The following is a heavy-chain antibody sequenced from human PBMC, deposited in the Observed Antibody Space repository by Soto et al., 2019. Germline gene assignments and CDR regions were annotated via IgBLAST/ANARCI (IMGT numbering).Heavy chain of an antibody. CDR2: ISSSSSYT. CDR1: GFTFSDYY. J-gene: IGHJ6*02. Sequence: GGSLRLSCAASGFTFSDYYMSWIRQAPGKGLEWVSYISSSSSYTNYADSVKGRFTISRDNAKNSLYLQMNSLRAEDTAVYYCARHSDGDYPYYYYGMDVWGQGTTVTVSS. CDR3: ARHSDGDYPYYYYGMDV. V-gene: IGHV3-11*06. D-gene: IGHD4-17*01.